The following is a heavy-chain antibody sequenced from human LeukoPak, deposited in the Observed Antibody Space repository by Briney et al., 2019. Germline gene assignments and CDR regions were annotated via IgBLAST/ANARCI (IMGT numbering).Heavy chain of an antibody. V-gene: IGHV3-21*01. CDR2: ISSSSYI. CDR3: AREGSDPYYYYGMDV. CDR1: GFTFSTYS. J-gene: IGHJ6*04. Sequence: GGSLGLSCAAPGFTFSTYSMNWVRQAPGKGLEWVSSISSSSYIYYADSVKGRFTISRDNAKNSLYLQMNSLRAEDTAVYYCAREGSDPYYYYGMDVWGKGTTVTVSS.